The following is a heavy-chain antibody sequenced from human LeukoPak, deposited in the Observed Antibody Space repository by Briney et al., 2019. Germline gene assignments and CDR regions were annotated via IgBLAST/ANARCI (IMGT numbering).Heavy chain of an antibody. J-gene: IGHJ4*02. D-gene: IGHD4-17*01. CDR1: GFTFDDYA. CDR3: AKDIGGLYGDYPFDY. CDR2: ISWNSGSI. Sequence: GGSLRLSCAASGFTFDDYAMHWVRQAPGKGLEWVSGISWNSGSIGYADSVKGRFTIPRDNAKNSLYLQMNSLRAEDTALYYCAKDIGGLYGDYPFDYWGQGTLVTVSS. V-gene: IGHV3-9*01.